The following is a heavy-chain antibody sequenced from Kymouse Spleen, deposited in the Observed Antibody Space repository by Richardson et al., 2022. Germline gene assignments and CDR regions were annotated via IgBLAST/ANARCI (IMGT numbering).Heavy chain of an antibody. V-gene: IGHV3-66*03. Sequence: EVQLVESGGGLIQPGGSLRLSCAASGFTVSSNYMSWVRQAPGKGLEWVSVIYSCGSTYYADSVKGRFTISRDNSKNTLYLQMNSLRAEDTAVYYCARDHRGYCSSTSCYARNSDAFDIWGQGTMVTVSS. D-gene: IGHD2-2*02. CDR1: GFTVSSNY. CDR2: IYSCGST. J-gene: IGHJ3*02. CDR3: ARDHRGYCSSTSCYARNSDAFDI.